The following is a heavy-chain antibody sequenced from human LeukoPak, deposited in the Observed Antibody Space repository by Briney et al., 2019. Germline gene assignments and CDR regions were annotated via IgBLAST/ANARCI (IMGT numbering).Heavy chain of an antibody. CDR2: IIPIFGTA. J-gene: IGHJ4*02. D-gene: IGHD2-2*01. V-gene: IGHV1-69*06. CDR1: GGTFSSYA. CDR3: ARHPPEGVPAASDY. Sequence: SVKVSCKASGGTFSSYAISWVRQAPGQGLEWMGGIIPIFGTANYAQKFQGRVTITADKSTSTAYMELSSLRSEDTAVYYCARHPPEGVPAASDYWGQGTLVTVSS.